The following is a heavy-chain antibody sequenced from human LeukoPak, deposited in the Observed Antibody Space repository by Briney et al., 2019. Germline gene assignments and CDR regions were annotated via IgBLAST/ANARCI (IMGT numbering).Heavy chain of an antibody. Sequence: GGSLRLSCAASGFTFDDYAMHWVRQTPRKGLEWVSGISWNSGNIGYADSVKGRFTISRGNARNSLYLQMNSLRAEDTALYYCAKDITHDTVMFSFASWGQGTLVTVSS. D-gene: IGHD5-18*01. CDR3: AKDITHDTVMFSFAS. V-gene: IGHV3-9*01. J-gene: IGHJ4*02. CDR1: GFTFDDYA. CDR2: ISWNSGNI.